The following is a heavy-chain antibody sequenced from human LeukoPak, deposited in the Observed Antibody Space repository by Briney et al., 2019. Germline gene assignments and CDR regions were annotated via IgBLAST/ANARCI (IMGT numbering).Heavy chain of an antibody. CDR1: GFTFSSYA. CDR3: ARGFGMLLYYYYYMDV. V-gene: IGHV3-23*01. Sequence: PGGSLRLSCAASGFTFSSYAMSWVRQAPGKGLEGVSAISGSGGSTYYADSVKGRFTISRDNSKNTLYLQMNSLRAEDTAVYYCARGFGMLLYYYYYMDVWGKGTTVTVSS. CDR2: ISGSGGST. J-gene: IGHJ6*03. D-gene: IGHD2-21*01.